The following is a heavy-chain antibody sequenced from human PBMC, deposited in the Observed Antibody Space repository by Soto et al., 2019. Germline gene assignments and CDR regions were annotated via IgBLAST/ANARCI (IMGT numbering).Heavy chain of an antibody. D-gene: IGHD4-17*01. CDR3: ARSDYYDDTGTCEC. CDR2: ISGKNGNT. V-gene: IGHV1-18*04. CDR1: GYSFSDFG. J-gene: IGHJ1*01. Sequence: ASVNVSCKASGYSFSDFGITWVRQAPGQGLEWMGWISGKNGNTNYAQKVQGRVTLTADTSTSTAYMEKRALTADDTATYYCARSDYYDDTGTCECWGEHSPVTCSS.